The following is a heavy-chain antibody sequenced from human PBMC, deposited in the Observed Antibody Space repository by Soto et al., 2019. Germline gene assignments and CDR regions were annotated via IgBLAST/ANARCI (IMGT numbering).Heavy chain of an antibody. CDR3: ASGRIVGATRPIGLDY. CDR1: GFTFSRYW. D-gene: IGHD1-26*01. Sequence: EVQLVESGGGLVQPGGSLRLSCAASGFTSGFTFSRYWMSWVRQAPGKGREWVANIKQDGGEKYYVDSVKGRFTISRDNAKNSLYLQMNSLRAEDTAVYYCASGRIVGATRPIGLDYWGQGTLVTVSS. V-gene: IGHV3-7*01. CDR2: IKQDGGEK. J-gene: IGHJ4*02.